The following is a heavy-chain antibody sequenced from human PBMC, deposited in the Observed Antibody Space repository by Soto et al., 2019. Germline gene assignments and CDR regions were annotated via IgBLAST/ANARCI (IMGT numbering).Heavy chain of an antibody. V-gene: IGHV1-18*01. CDR2: IIAFFGNT. J-gene: IGHJ4*02. Sequence: ASVKVSCKAPGGTFSSYAISWVRQAPGQGLECMGWIIAFFGNTNYAQKLQGRVTMITYTSTSTAYMELRSLRSDDTAVYYCARGTGTTRILDYWGQGTLVTVSS. CDR3: ARGTGTTRILDY. CDR1: GGTFSSYA. D-gene: IGHD1-1*01.